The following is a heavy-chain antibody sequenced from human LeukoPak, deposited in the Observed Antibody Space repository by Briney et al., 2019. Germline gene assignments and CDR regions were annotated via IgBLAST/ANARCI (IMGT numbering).Heavy chain of an antibody. CDR1: GFTFSSYS. CDR2: ISSSSSTI. CDR3: ARDLVVPAAIQGYDAFDI. D-gene: IGHD2-2*01. J-gene: IGHJ3*02. Sequence: GGPLRLSCAASGFTFSSYSMNWVRQAPGKGLEWVSYISSSSSTIYYADSVKGRFTISRDNAKNSLYLQMNSLRAEDTAVYYCARDLVVPAAIQGYDAFDIWGQGTMVTVSS. V-gene: IGHV3-48*01.